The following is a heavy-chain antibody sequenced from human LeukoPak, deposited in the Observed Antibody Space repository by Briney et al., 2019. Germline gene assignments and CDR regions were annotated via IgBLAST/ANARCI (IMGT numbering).Heavy chain of an antibody. V-gene: IGHV3-48*01. D-gene: IGHD4-17*01. CDR2: ISSDSSTI. J-gene: IGHJ4*02. CDR3: ARGSFDYGDYGGLDY. CDR1: GFTFNSYN. Sequence: GGSLRLSCAASGFTFNSYNMNWVRQAPGKGLEWVSYISSDSSTIFYADSVKGRFTISRDNVKNSLFLQMNSLRAEDTAVYYCARGSFDYGDYGGLDYWGQGTLVTVSS.